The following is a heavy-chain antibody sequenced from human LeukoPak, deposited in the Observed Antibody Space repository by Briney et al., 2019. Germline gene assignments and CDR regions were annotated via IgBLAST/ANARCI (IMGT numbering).Heavy chain of an antibody. CDR1: GYTFSDFY. CDR2: ITPKSGDT. V-gene: IGHV1-2*02. CDR3: ARVRLAHERAYSY. Sequence: ASVKLSCKASGYTFSDFYIHWVRQAPGQGLEYVGWITPKSGDTYSPQRFKGRVTMTSDAYISTDYMELSSLRSDDTAVYFCARVRLAHERAYSYWGKGTLVTVSS. D-gene: IGHD3-3*02. J-gene: IGHJ4*02.